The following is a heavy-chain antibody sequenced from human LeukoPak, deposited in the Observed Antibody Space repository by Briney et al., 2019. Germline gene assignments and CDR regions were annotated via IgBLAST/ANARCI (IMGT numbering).Heavy chain of an antibody. CDR3: ARHHRRTYYYDSSGYYGIDY. J-gene: IGHJ4*02. V-gene: IGHV4-39*01. Sequence: PSETLSLTCTVSGGSISTNNFYWDWVRQPPGKGLEWLGNIYFSGTTTYYNPSLKSRVTMSLDTSKNQFSLKLSSVTATDTGVYYCARHHRRTYYYDSSGYYGIDYWGQGTLVTVPS. CDR2: IYFSGTTT. CDR1: GGSISTNNFY. D-gene: IGHD3-22*01.